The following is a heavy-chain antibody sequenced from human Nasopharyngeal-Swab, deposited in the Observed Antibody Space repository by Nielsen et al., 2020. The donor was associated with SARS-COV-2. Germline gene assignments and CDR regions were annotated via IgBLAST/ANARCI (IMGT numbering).Heavy chain of an antibody. CDR3: AKGGDYAIRDY. D-gene: IGHD4-17*01. CDR2: IYYGGST. Sequence: SDTLSLTFNVSGVSFSPHYWSWLRQPPGKRLDWAQYIYYGGSTNYNPSLKNRVTMSVDPSKTQFSLKLTSVTAADTAVYYCAKGGDYAIRDYWGQGTLVTVSS. CDR1: GVSFSPHY. J-gene: IGHJ4*02. V-gene: IGHV4-59*08.